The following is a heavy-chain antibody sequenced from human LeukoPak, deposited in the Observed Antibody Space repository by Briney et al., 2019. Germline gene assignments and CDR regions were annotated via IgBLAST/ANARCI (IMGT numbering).Heavy chain of an antibody. CDR2: ISGSGAST. Sequence: GGSLRLSCVASGFTFSNYGVSWVRQAPGKGLEWVSGISGSGASTYYADSVKGRFTISRDNSKNTLYLQMNSLRTEDTALYYCAKDMASGSYGPLDYWGQGTLVTVSS. CDR1: GFTFSNYG. J-gene: IGHJ4*02. D-gene: IGHD1-26*01. CDR3: AKDMASGSYGPLDY. V-gene: IGHV3-23*01.